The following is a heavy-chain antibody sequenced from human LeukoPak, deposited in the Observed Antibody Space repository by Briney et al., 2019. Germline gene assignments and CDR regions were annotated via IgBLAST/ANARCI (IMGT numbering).Heavy chain of an antibody. CDR1: GFTFSSYS. CDR2: ISSSSSYI. Sequence: RPGGSLRLSCAASGFTFSSYSMSWVRQAPGKGLEWVSSISSSSSYIYYADSVKGRFTISRDNPKNTLYLQMNSLRAEDTAVYDCARPPYSGSSYWSDAFDIWGQGTMVTVSS. J-gene: IGHJ3*02. D-gene: IGHD1-26*01. CDR3: ARPPYSGSSYWSDAFDI. V-gene: IGHV3-21*01.